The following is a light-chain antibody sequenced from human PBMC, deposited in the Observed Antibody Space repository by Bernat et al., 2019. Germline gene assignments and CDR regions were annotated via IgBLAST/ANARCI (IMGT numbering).Light chain of an antibody. J-gene: IGLJ2*01. CDR1: SLRSYY. CDR2: GKN. CDR3: NSRDSSGNPPVV. Sequence: SSELTQDPAVSVALGQTVRITCQGDSLRSYYASWYQQKPGQAPVLVIYGKNNRPLGIPDRFSGSSSGNTASLTITGAQAEDEADYYCNSRDSSGNPPVVFGGGTKLTVL. V-gene: IGLV3-19*01.